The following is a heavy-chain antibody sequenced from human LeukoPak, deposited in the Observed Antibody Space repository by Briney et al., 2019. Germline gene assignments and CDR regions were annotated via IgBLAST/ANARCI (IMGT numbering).Heavy chain of an antibody. CDR1: GFTFSSYA. CDR2: ISSSSSYI. Sequence: GGSLRLSCAASGFTFSSYAMNWVRQAPGKGLEWVSSISSSSSYIYYADSVKGRFAISRDNAKNSLYLQMNSLRVEDTAVYYCARDQIAVAATVYWYFDIWGRGTLVTVSS. D-gene: IGHD6-19*01. V-gene: IGHV3-21*01. J-gene: IGHJ2*01. CDR3: ARDQIAVAATVYWYFDI.